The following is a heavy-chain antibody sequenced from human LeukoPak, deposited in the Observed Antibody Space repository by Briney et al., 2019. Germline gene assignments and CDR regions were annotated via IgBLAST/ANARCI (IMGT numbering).Heavy chain of an antibody. Sequence: SQTLSLTCAVSGGSISSGGYSWSWMRQPRGKGLEWIGYIYHSGSTYYNPSLESRVTISVDRSKNQFSLKLSSVTAADTAVYYCARSRVTTVVTPAFDYWGQGTLVTVSS. CDR3: ARSRVTTVVTPAFDY. J-gene: IGHJ4*02. CDR1: GGSISSGGYS. CDR2: IYHSGST. V-gene: IGHV4-30-2*01. D-gene: IGHD4-23*01.